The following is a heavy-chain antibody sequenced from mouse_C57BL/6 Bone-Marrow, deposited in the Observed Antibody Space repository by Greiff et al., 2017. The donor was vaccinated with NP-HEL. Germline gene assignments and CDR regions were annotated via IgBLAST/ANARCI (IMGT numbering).Heavy chain of an antibody. CDR1: GFTFSDYY. J-gene: IGHJ1*03. CDR2: INYDGSST. D-gene: IGHD1-1*01. V-gene: IGHV5-16*01. Sequence: EVKLVESEGGLVQPGSSMKLSCTASGFTFSDYYMAWVRQVPEKGLEWVANINYDGSSTYYLDSLKSRFIISRDNAKNILYLQMSSLKSEDTATYYCARGEITTGYFDVWGTGTTVTVSS. CDR3: ARGEITTGYFDV.